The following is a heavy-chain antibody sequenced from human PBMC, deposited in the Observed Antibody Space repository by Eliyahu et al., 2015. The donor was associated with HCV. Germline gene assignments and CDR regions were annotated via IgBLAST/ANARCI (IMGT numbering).Heavy chain of an antibody. J-gene: IGHJ6*02. Sequence: EVQLVESGGGLVKPGGSLRLSCSGSGIPFSGXRVAWGRQAPGKGLEWVSSISTSSATIYYTDSVKGRFTISRDNAKNSLYLQMNSLRAEDTAIYYCVYCSSGHCLMAPRFGMDVWGQGTTVTVSS. CDR1: GIPFSGXR. D-gene: IGHD2-15*01. CDR2: ISTSSATI. CDR3: VYCSSGHCLMAPRFGMDV. V-gene: IGHV3-21*01.